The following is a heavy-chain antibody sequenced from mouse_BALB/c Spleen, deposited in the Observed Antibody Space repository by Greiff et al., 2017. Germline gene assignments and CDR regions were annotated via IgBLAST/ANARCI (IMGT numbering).Heavy chain of an antibody. CDR3: ARRDDGYYLDY. J-gene: IGHJ2*01. Sequence: VQLQQSGPGLVKPSQSLSLTCTVTGYSITSDYAWNWIRQFPGNKLEWMGYISYSGSTSYNPSLKSRISITRDTSKNQFFLQLNSVTTEDTATYYCARRDDGYYLDYWGQGTTLTVSS. D-gene: IGHD2-3*01. V-gene: IGHV3-2*02. CDR1: GYSITSDYA. CDR2: ISYSGST.